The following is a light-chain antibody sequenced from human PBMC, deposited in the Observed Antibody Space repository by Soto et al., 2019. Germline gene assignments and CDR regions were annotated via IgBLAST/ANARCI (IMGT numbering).Light chain of an antibody. CDR3: AAWDDSLNGYV. V-gene: IGLV1-44*01. CDR1: SSNIGSNT. Sequence: QSALTQPPSASGTPGQRVTISCSGSSSNIGSNTVNWYQQLPGTAPKLLIYSSNQRPSGVPDRFSGSKSGTSASLAISGLRSEDEADYYCAAWDDSLNGYVFGTGTKVTVL. CDR2: SSN. J-gene: IGLJ1*01.